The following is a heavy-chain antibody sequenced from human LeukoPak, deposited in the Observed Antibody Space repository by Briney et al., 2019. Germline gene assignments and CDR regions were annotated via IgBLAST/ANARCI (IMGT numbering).Heavy chain of an antibody. CDR1: GFTFSSYA. Sequence: GGSLRLSCAASGFTFSSYAMSWVRQAPGKGLEWVSTISNSGGGTYYADSVKGRFTISRDNSKNTLYLQMSSLRAEDTAVYYCAKGLSKLYYYYGMDVWGQGTTVTVSS. CDR2: ISNSGGGT. CDR3: AKGLSKLYYYYGMDV. V-gene: IGHV3-23*01. J-gene: IGHJ6*02. D-gene: IGHD4-11*01.